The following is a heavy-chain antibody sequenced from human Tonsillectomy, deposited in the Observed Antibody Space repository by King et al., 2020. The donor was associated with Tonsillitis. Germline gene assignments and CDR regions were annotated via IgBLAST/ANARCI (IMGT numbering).Heavy chain of an antibody. CDR3: ARAIVDTAMVLGGDAFDI. V-gene: IGHV2-70*11. J-gene: IGHJ3*02. CDR1: GFSLSTSGMC. Sequence: VTLKESGPALVKPPQTLTLTCTFSGFSLSTSGMCVSWIRQPPGKALEWLARIDWDDDKYYSTSLKTRLTISKDTSKNQVVLTMTNMDPVDTATYYCARAIVDTAMVLGGDAFDIWGQGTMVTVSS. CDR2: IDWDDDK. D-gene: IGHD5-18*01.